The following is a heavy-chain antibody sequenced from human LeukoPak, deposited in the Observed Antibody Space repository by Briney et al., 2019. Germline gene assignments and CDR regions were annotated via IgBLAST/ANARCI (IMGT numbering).Heavy chain of an antibody. D-gene: IGHD6-13*01. Sequence: GSLRLSCAASGFTFSSNWMHWVRQAPGTGLVWVSRIISNENSATYADSVKGRFTISRDNAKNTLYLQMNSLRAEDTAVYYCVRGGIASAFDICGQGTMVTVSS. J-gene: IGHJ3*02. CDR1: GFTFSSNW. CDR3: VRGGIASAFDI. CDR2: IISNENSA. V-gene: IGHV3-74*01.